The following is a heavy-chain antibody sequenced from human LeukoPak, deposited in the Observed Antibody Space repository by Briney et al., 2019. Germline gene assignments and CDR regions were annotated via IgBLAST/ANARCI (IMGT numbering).Heavy chain of an antibody. CDR2: INQDGSQN. V-gene: IGHV3-7*03. CDR3: ARDCGRLGSDY. J-gene: IGHJ4*02. CDR1: GFTFSRYW. Sequence: GGSLRLSCAASGFTFSRYWMSWVRQAPGKGLEWVANINQDGSQNYYVNSVKGRFTISRDNAEISLYLQMDSLRAEDTALYYCARDCGRLGSDYWGQGTLVTVSS. D-gene: IGHD7-27*01.